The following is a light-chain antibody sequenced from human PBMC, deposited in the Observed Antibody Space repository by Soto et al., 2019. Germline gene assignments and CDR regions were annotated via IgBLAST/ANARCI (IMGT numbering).Light chain of an antibody. V-gene: IGLV2-14*01. J-gene: IGLJ1*01. CDR3: SSHTSSSSPYV. CDR1: DSDVGGSDF. CDR2: EVR. Sequence: QSALTQPASVSGSPGQSITLSCTGTDSDVGGSDFVSWYQQHSGKAPKLMIYEVRNRPSGVSNRFSGSKSGNTASLTISGLQAEDEADYYCSSHTSSSSPYVFGTGTKVTVL.